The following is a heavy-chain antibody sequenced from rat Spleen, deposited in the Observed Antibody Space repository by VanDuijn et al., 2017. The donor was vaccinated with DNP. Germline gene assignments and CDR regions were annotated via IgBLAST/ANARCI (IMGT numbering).Heavy chain of an antibody. D-gene: IGHD5-1*01. CDR1: GYSITSNYK. CDR3: AIQLGVFDD. V-gene: IGHV3-3*01. CDR2: INNAGNT. Sequence: EVQLQESGPGLVKPSQSLSLTCSVTGYSITSNYKWSWIRKFPGNKLEWMGYINNAGNTKYNPSLKSRFSITRDTSKNQFFLQVNSVGTEDTATYYCAIQLGVFDDWGQGVMVTVSS. J-gene: IGHJ2*01.